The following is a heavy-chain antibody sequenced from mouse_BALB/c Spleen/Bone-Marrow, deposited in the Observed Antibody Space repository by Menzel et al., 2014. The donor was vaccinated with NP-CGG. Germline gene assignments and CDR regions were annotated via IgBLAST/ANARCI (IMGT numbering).Heavy chain of an antibody. CDR2: IDPANGNT. D-gene: IGHD2-4*01. CDR3: ARDYDYFFDY. V-gene: IGHV14-3*02. J-gene: IGHJ2*01. Sequence: VQLQQSGAELVKPGASVKLSCTASGFNIKDTYMHWVKQRPEQGLEWIGWIDPANGNTEYDPNFQGKATITADTSSNTAYLQLSSLTSEDTAVYYCARDYDYFFDYWGQGTTLTVSS. CDR1: GFNIKDTY.